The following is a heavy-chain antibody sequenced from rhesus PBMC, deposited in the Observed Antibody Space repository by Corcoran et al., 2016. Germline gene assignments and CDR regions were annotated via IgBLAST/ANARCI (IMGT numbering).Heavy chain of an antibody. CDR3: ARGYGSSPFDY. Sequence: QLQLQESGPGLVKPSETLSLTCAVSGGSITSGSYYWSWIRQPPGKGLECIGSISYSWTPIYNPYHKSRFTISRDTSKNQFSLKLSSVTAADTSVYYCARGYGSSPFDYWGQGVLVTVSS. CDR1: GGSITSGSYY. D-gene: IGHD4-29*01. J-gene: IGHJ4*01. V-gene: IGHV4-122*02. CDR2: ISYSWTP.